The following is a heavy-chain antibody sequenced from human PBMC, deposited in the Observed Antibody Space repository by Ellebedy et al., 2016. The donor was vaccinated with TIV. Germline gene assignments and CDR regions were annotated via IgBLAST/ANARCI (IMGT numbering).Heavy chain of an antibody. J-gene: IGHJ4*02. CDR3: AGGRGYCRSGLCYGIDN. CDR2: TYYTSNWNN. D-gene: IGHD2-15*01. CDR1: GDSVSRNTVA. Sequence: SETLSLTXAISGDSVSRNTVAWNWIRQSPSRGLEWLGRTYYTSNWNNNYAVSVKSRITINPDTSKNQVSLQLNSVTAADTAVYYCAGGRGYCRSGLCYGIDNWGQGALVTVSS. V-gene: IGHV6-1*01.